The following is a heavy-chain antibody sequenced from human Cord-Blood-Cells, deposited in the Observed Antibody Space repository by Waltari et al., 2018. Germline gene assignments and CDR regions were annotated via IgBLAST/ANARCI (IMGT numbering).Heavy chain of an antibody. D-gene: IGHD1-26*01. CDR1: GSTFSSYA. J-gene: IGHJ4*02. CDR2: IRGSGGST. V-gene: IGHV3-23*04. Sequence: EVQLVESGGGLVQPGGSLRLSCAAFGSTFSSYAMSWVRQAPGKGLEWVSAIRGSGGSTYYADSVKGRFTISRDNSKNTLYLQMNSLRAEDTAVYYCAKVYSGSSYFDYWGQGTLVTVSS. CDR3: AKVYSGSSYFDY.